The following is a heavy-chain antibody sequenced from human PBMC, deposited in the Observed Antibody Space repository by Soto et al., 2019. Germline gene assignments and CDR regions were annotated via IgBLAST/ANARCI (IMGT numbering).Heavy chain of an antibody. V-gene: IGHV1-69*13. CDR3: ARTHILTGYLNWFDS. CDR1: GGTFSSYA. CDR2: IIPIFGTA. Sequence: GASVKVSCKASGGTFSSYAISWVRQAPGQGLEWMGGIIPIFGTANYAQKFQGRVTITADESTSTAYMELSSLRSEDTAVYYCARTHILTGYLNWFDSWGQGTLVTVSS. D-gene: IGHD3-9*01. J-gene: IGHJ5*01.